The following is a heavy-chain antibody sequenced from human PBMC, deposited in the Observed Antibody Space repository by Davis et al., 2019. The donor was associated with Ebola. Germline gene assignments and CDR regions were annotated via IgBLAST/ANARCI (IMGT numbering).Heavy chain of an antibody. CDR1: GFTFSSYS. D-gene: IGHD3-22*01. CDR3: AREPNYYDSSGYV. CDR2: ISSSSSYI. J-gene: IGHJ4*02. V-gene: IGHV3-21*01. Sequence: GESLKISCAASGFTFSSYSMNWVRQAPGKGLEWVSSISSSSSYIYYADSVKGRFTISRDNSKNTLYLQMNSLRAEDTAVYYCAREPNYYDSSGYVWGQGTLVTVSS.